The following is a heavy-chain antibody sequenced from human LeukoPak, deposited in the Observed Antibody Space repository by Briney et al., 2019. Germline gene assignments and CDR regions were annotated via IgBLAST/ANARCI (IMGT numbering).Heavy chain of an antibody. D-gene: IGHD6-13*01. J-gene: IGHJ6*03. CDR2: IIPIFGTA. Sequence: SVKVSCKASGYTFTSYGIGWVRQAPGQGLEWMGRIIPIFGTANYAQKFQGRVTITTDESTSTAYMELSSLRSEDTAVYYCARIAAAGHYYYYYMDVWGKGTTVTASS. CDR3: ARIAAAGHYYYYYMDV. V-gene: IGHV1-69*05. CDR1: GYTFTSYG.